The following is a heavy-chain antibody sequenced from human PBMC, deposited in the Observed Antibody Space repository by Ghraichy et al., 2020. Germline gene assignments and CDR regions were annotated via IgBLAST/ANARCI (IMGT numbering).Heavy chain of an antibody. J-gene: IGHJ4*02. CDR2: ISYDGSNK. D-gene: IGHD3-10*01. CDR3: AHSGAGREEEFDY. Sequence: GGSLRLSCAASGFTFSSYAMHWVRQAPGKGLEWVAVISYDGSNKYYADSVKGRFTISRDNSKNTLYLQMNSLRAEDTAVYYCAHSGAGREEEFDYWGQGTLVIVSS. V-gene: IGHV3-30*04. CDR1: GFTFSSYA.